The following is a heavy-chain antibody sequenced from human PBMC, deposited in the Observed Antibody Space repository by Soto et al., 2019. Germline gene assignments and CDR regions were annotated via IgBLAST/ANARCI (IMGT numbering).Heavy chain of an antibody. CDR2: IYYSGST. J-gene: IGHJ6*03. Sequence: SETLSLTCTVSGGSISSSSYYWGWIRQPPGKGLEWIGYIYYSGSTNYNPSLKSRVTISVDTSKNQFFLKLSSVTAADTAVYYCARQDSWRYYYYMDVWGKGTTVTVSS. V-gene: IGHV4-61*05. CDR3: ARQDSWRYYYYMDV. CDR1: GGSISSSSYY. D-gene: IGHD3-3*01.